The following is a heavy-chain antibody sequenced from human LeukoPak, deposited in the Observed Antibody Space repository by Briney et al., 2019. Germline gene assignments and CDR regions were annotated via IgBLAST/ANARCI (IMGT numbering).Heavy chain of an antibody. CDR2: IIPIFGTA. CDR3: ASEGYSSSWYYFDY. V-gene: IGHV1-69*06. D-gene: IGHD6-13*01. CDR1: GGTFSSYA. J-gene: IGHJ4*02. Sequence: ASVKASCKASGGTFSSYAISWVRQAPGQGLEWMGGIIPIFGTANCAQKFQGRVTITADKSTSTAYMELSSLRSEDTAVYYCASEGYSSSWYYFDYWGQGTLVTVSS.